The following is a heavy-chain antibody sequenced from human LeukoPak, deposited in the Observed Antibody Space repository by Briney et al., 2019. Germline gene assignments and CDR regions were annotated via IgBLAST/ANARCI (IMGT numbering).Heavy chain of an antibody. J-gene: IGHJ4*02. D-gene: IGHD5-12*01. Sequence: GGSLRLSCAASGFTFSSYSMNWVRQAPGKGLEWVSSISSSSSYIYYADSVKGRFTISRDNSKNTLYLQMNSLRAEDTAVYYCARLKGVATPFDYWGQGTLVTVSS. CDR1: GFTFSSYS. V-gene: IGHV3-21*01. CDR2: ISSSSSYI. CDR3: ARLKGVATPFDY.